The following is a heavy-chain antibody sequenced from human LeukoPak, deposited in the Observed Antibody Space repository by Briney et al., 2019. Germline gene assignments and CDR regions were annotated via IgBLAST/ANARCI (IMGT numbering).Heavy chain of an antibody. D-gene: IGHD2-21*02. V-gene: IGHV3-33*06. CDR2: IWYDGSNK. CDR3: AKEMVVTAIFQH. Sequence: GRSLTLSCAASGFTFSNYGMHWVRQAPGKGLEWVAVIWYDGSNKYYADSVKGRFTISRDNSKNTLYLQMNSLRAEDTAVYYCAKEMVVTAIFQHWGQGTLVTVSS. J-gene: IGHJ1*01. CDR1: GFTFSNYG.